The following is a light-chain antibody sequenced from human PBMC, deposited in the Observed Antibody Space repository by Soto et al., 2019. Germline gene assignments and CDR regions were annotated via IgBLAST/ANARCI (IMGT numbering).Light chain of an antibody. V-gene: IGLV2-23*01. CDR3: CSYAGSSTYV. CDR2: EGS. J-gene: IGLJ1*01. Sequence: QSALTQAASVSGSPGQSISISCTRTSSDVGSYNLVSWYQQHPGKAPKLMIYEGSKRPSGVSNRFSGSKSGNTASLTISGLQAEDEADYYCCSYAGSSTYVFGTGTKVTVL. CDR1: SSDVGSYNL.